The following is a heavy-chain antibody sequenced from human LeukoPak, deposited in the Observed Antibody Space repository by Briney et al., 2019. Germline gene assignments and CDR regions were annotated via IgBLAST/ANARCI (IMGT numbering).Heavy chain of an antibody. CDR1: GFTVSSSY. CDR2: TYSGGDA. V-gene: IGHV3-53*01. Sequence: GGSLRLSCAASGFTVSSSYMIWVRQAPGKGLEWVSVTYSGGDAYYADSVKGRFTVSRDNSKNTLYLQMSSLRAEDTAVYYCAKDERNWNYNLASQTYDWGQGTLVTVSS. CDR3: AKDERNWNYNLASQTYD. J-gene: IGHJ4*02. D-gene: IGHD1-7*01.